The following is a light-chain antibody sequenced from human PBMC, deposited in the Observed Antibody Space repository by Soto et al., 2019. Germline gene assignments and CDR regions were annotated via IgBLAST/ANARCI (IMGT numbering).Light chain of an antibody. J-gene: IGLJ3*02. CDR1: SSDVGSYNL. Sequence: QSALTQPASVSGSPGQSITISCTGTSSDVGSYNLVSWYQQHPGKAPKLMIYEVSKRPPGVSNRFSGSKSGNTASLTISGLQAEDEADYYCCSYAGTNWVFGGGTKLTVL. CDR3: CSYAGTNWV. CDR2: EVS. V-gene: IGLV2-23*02.